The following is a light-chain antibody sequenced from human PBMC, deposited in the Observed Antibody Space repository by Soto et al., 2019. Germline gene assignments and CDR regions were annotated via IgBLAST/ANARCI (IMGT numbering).Light chain of an antibody. CDR3: LQHNAYPWT. V-gene: IGKV1-17*01. J-gene: IGKJ1*01. CDR1: QDIGIN. CDR2: VAS. Sequence: DIQKTQSPSSLSASVGDRVTMTCRASQDIGINLGWFQQKPGKAPKRLIYVASSLQSGVPSRFSGSGSGTEFTLTISSLQPEDFASYFCLQHNAYPWTFGQGTKVEV.